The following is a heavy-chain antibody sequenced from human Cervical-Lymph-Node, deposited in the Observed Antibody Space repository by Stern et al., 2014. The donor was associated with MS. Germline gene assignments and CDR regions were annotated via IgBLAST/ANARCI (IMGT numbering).Heavy chain of an antibody. D-gene: IGHD5-24*01. Sequence: LVESGGGLVQPGGSLRLSCAASGFTFSSYDMHWVRQATGKGLEWVSAIGTAGDTYYPGSVKGRFTISRENAKNSLYLQMNSLRAGDTAVYYCARTRDGYKIDYWGQGTLVTVSS. CDR1: GFTFSSYD. J-gene: IGHJ4*02. V-gene: IGHV3-13*01. CDR2: IGTAGDT. CDR3: ARTRDGYKIDY.